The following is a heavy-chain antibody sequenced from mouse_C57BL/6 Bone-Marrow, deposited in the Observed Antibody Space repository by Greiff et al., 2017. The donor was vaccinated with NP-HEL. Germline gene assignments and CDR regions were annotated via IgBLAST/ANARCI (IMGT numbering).Heavy chain of an antibody. V-gene: IGHV1-5*01. J-gene: IGHJ2*01. CDR3: TRFFYYYGSKGY. CDR2: IYPGNSDT. D-gene: IGHD1-1*01. Sequence: EVQLQQSGTVLARPGASVKMSCKTSGYTFTSYWMHWVNQRPGQGLEWIGAIYPGNSDTSYNQKFKGKAKLTAVTSASTAYMELSSLTNEDSAVYYCTRFFYYYGSKGYWGQGTTLTVSS. CDR1: GYTFTSYW.